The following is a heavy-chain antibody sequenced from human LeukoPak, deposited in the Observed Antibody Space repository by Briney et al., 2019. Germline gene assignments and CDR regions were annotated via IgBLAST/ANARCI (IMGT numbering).Heavy chain of an antibody. Sequence: PGGSLRLSCAASGFTFSSYSMNWVRQAPGKGLEWVAIISYDGSDIHYADFVKGRFTISRDNSKNTLYLQINSLRAEDTAVYYCGGYNWFDPWGQGTLVTVSS. CDR1: GFTFSSYS. CDR3: GGYNWFDP. V-gene: IGHV3-30*03. CDR2: ISYDGSDI. J-gene: IGHJ5*02.